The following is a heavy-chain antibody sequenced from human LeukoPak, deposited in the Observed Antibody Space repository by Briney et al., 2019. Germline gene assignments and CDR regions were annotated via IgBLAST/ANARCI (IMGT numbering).Heavy chain of an antibody. J-gene: IGHJ4*02. CDR3: ARTSGVSVAGSPYYFDF. Sequence: ASVRVSCKASGYLFTNYGITWLRQAPGQGLECMGWISPYSGNTDYAQKLQGRVTMTTDRSTTTAYMALRSLGFDDSAVYYCARTSGVSVAGSPYYFDFWGQGTLITVSS. V-gene: IGHV1-18*01. CDR1: GYLFTNYG. D-gene: IGHD6-13*01. CDR2: ISPYSGNT.